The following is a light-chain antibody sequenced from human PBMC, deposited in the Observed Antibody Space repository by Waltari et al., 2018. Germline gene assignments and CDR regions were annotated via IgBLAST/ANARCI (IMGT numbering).Light chain of an antibody. CDR3: HQRSNWPT. CDR1: QSVTHY. CDR2: DAS. J-gene: IGKJ5*01. V-gene: IGKV3-11*01. Sequence: EVVLTQSPVTLSLSPGERATLSCRASQSVTHYLAWYQQKPGQAPRLLVYDASNRATGIPARFSGSGSGTDFTLTISSLEPEDFGIYYCHQRSNWPTFGQGTRLEIK.